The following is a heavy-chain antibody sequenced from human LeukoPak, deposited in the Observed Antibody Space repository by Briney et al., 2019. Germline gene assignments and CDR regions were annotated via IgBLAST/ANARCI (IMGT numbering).Heavy chain of an antibody. CDR1: GYSFTSYW. Sequence: GESLKISCKGSGYSFTSYWIGWVRQMPGKGLEWMGIIYPGDSDTRYSPSFQGQVTISADKSISTAYLQWSSLKASDTAMYYCARFGGFSYSSGDWIGFDYWGQGTLVTVSS. V-gene: IGHV5-51*01. CDR2: IYPGDSDT. J-gene: IGHJ4*02. CDR3: ARFGGFSYSSGDWIGFDY. D-gene: IGHD6-19*01.